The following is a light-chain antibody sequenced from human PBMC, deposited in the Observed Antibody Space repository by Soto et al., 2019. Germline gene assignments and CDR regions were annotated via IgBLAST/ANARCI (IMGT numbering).Light chain of an antibody. J-gene: IGKJ1*01. CDR1: QSVSSD. CDR3: QQYNTWHPKMA. CDR2: GAS. Sequence: VVTQSPATLSVFPGETATLSCRASQSVSSDLAWYQQRPGQAPRLLIYGASTRATGIPARFRGSGSGTEFTLTTSSLQSEDFATYYCQQYNTWHPKMAFGRGTKVEIK. V-gene: IGKV3-15*01.